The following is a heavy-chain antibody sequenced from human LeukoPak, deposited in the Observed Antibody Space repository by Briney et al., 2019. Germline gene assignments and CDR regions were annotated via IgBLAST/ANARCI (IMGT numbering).Heavy chain of an antibody. Sequence: SETLSLTCAVYGGSFSGYYWSWIRQPPGKGLEWIGEINHSGSTNYNPSLKSRVTISVDTSKNQFSLKLSSVTAADTAVYYCARGGSIVVVPAATPAMDVWGKGTTVTVSS. CDR3: ARGGSIVVVPAATPAMDV. CDR1: GGSFSGYY. D-gene: IGHD2-2*01. V-gene: IGHV4-34*01. CDR2: INHSGST. J-gene: IGHJ6*03.